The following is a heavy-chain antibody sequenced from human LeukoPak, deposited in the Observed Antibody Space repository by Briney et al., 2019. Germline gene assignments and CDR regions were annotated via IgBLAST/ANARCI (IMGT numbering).Heavy chain of an antibody. CDR2: ISYDGSNK. CDR3: AKNQDAGYSSSCLDC. V-gene: IGHV3-30*18. CDR1: GFTFSNYG. Sequence: AGGSLRLSCAASGFTFSNYGMHWVRQAPGKGLEWVAVISYDGSNKYYADSVKGRFTISRDNSKNTLYLQMNSLRAEDTAVYYCAKNQDAGYSSSCLDCWGQGTLDTVSS. D-gene: IGHD6-13*01. J-gene: IGHJ4*02.